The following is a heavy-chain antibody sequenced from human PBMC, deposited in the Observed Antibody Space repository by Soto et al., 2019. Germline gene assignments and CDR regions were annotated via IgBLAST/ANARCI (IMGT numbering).Heavy chain of an antibody. Sequence: EVQLVESGGGLVRPGGSLRLSCAASGFTFSTYWMSWVRQAPGKGLEWVANIKQDGSEKNYVDSVKGRFTISRDNAKNSLYLQMNSLRAEDTAVYYCAREWVCVVASIPRYYYYGMDVWGQGTTVTVSS. V-gene: IGHV3-7*03. CDR3: AREWVCVVASIPRYYYYGMDV. D-gene: IGHD2-15*01. J-gene: IGHJ6*02. CDR2: IKQDGSEK. CDR1: GFTFSTYW.